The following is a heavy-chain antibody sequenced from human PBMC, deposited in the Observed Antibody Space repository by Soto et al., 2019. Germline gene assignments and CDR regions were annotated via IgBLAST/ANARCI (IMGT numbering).Heavy chain of an antibody. CDR2: ISTSGSTI. V-gene: IGHV3-11*01. Sequence: GGSLRLSCAASGFTFSDYYMSWIRQAPGKGLEWVSYISTSGSTIKYAETVKGQLTISRDNAKNSLYLQMNSLRAEDTAVYYCARVSPPPDYWGQGTLVTVSS. J-gene: IGHJ4*02. CDR1: GFTFSDYY. CDR3: ARVSPPPDY.